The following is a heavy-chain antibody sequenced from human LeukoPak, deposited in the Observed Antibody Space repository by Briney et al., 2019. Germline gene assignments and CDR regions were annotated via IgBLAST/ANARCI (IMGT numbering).Heavy chain of an antibody. CDR1: GFTFSSYG. CDR2: ISGSGGST. CDR3: AKGIAAAATPALYYFDY. D-gene: IGHD6-13*01. J-gene: IGHJ4*02. Sequence: GGSLRLSCAASGFTFSSYGMSWVRQAPGKGLEWVSAISGSGGSTYYADSVKGRFTISRDNSKNTLYLQMNSLRAEDTAVYCCAKGIAAAATPALYYFDYWGQGTLVTVSS. V-gene: IGHV3-23*01.